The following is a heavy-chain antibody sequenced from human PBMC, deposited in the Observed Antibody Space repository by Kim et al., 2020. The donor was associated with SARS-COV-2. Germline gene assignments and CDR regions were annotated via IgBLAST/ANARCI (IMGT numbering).Heavy chain of an antibody. V-gene: IGHV1-2*02. CDR2: INPNSGGT. D-gene: IGHD3-3*01. Sequence: ASVKVSCKASGYTFTGYYMHWVRQAPGQGLEWMGWINPNSGGTNYAQKFQGRVTMTRDTSISTAYMELSRLRSDDTAVYYCARDPPYDFWSGYYGAGWFDPWGQGTLVTVSS. CDR3: ARDPPYDFWSGYYGAGWFDP. J-gene: IGHJ5*02. CDR1: GYTFTGYY.